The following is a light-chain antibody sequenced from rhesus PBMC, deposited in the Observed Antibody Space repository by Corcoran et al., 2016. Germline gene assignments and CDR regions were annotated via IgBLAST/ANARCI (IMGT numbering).Light chain of an antibody. Sequence: DIVMTQTPLSLPVTPGEPASISCRSSQSLLYSNGNTYFDWYLHNPGQSPRLLIYKVTNREFGVPDRVSGSGSGTECTVKISRVEPEDVGVYYCMQSTKDPWTFGQGTKVEIK. J-gene: IGKJ1*01. CDR2: KVT. V-gene: IGKV2S2*01. CDR1: QSLLYSNGNTY. CDR3: MQSTKDPWT.